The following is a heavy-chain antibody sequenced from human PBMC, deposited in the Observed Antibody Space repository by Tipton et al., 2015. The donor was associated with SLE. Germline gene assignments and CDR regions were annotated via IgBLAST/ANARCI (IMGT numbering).Heavy chain of an antibody. CDR2: IYYSGST. CDR3: ARVPLTMTHDY. V-gene: IGHV4-59*01. CDR1: GGSISSYY. J-gene: IGHJ4*02. D-gene: IGHD3-22*01. Sequence: TLSLTCTVSGGSISSYYWSWIRQPPGKGLEWIGYIYYSGSTNYNPSLKSRVTISVDTSKNQFSLKLSSVTAADTAVYYCARVPLTMTHDYWGQGTLVTVSS.